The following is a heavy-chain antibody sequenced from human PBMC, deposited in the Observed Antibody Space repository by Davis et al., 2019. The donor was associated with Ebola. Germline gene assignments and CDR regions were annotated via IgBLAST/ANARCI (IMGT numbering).Heavy chain of an antibody. D-gene: IGHD6-6*01. J-gene: IGHJ6*04. CDR3: ARGGPSSYPYYYYGMDV. CDR1: GYTFNEYY. V-gene: IGHV1-2*06. Sequence: ASVKVSCKTSGYTFNEYYIHWVRQAPGQGLEWMGRINPNSGGTNYAQKFQGRVTMTRDTSISTAYMELSRLRSDDTAVYYCARGGPSSYPYYYYGMDVWGKGTTVTVSS. CDR2: INPNSGGT.